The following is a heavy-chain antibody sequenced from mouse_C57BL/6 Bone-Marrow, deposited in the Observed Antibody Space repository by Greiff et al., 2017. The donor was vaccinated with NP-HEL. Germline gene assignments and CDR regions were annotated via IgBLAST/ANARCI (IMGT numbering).Heavy chain of an antibody. CDR3: ARWFPYAMDY. D-gene: IGHD2-2*01. Sequence: EVQLQQSGAELVRPGSSVKMSCKTSGYTFTSYGINWVKQRPGQGLEWIGYINIGNGYTEYNEKFKGKATLTSDTSSSTAYLQLSSLTSDDSAIYFCARWFPYAMDYWGQGTSVTVSS. J-gene: IGHJ4*01. CDR2: INIGNGYT. V-gene: IGHV1-58*01. CDR1: GYTFTSYG.